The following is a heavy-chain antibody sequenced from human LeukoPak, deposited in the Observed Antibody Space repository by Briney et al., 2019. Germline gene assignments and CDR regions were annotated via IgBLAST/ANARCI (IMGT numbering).Heavy chain of an antibody. Sequence: ASVKVSCKASGGTFSSYAISWVRQAPGQGLEWMGGIIPIFGTANYAQKFQGRVTITADESTSTAYMELSSLRSEDTAVYYCASTPPAIVATTSTDFDYWGQGTLVTVSS. CDR2: IIPIFGTA. J-gene: IGHJ4*02. V-gene: IGHV1-69*13. D-gene: IGHD5-12*01. CDR1: GGTFSSYA. CDR3: ASTPPAIVATTSTDFDY.